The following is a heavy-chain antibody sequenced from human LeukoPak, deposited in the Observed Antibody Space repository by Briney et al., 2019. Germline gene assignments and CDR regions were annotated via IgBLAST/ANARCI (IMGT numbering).Heavy chain of an antibody. CDR3: AKVGTTTVTTWLDY. CDR1: GFTFTSYA. D-gene: IGHD4-17*01. Sequence: GGSLRLSCAASGFTFTSYAMSWVRQAPGRGLEWVSCISTSGGSTYYADSVKGRFTISRDNSKNTLYLQMNSLRAEDTTLYYCAKVGTTTVTTWLDYWGQGTLVTVSS. CDR2: ISTSGGST. J-gene: IGHJ4*02. V-gene: IGHV3-23*01.